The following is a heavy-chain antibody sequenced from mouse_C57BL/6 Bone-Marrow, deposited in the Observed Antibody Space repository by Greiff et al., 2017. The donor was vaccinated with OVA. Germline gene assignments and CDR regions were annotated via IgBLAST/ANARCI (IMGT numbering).Heavy chain of an antibody. D-gene: IGHD2-4*01. J-gene: IGHJ4*01. Sequence: EVQVVESGGGLVQPGGSLSLSCTASGFTFTDYYMSWVRQPPGKALEWLGFIRNKANGYTTEYSASVKGRFTISRDNSQSILYLQMNALRAEDSATDYCARSDYGDCAVDYWGQGTSVTVSS. V-gene: IGHV7-3*01. CDR1: GFTFTDYY. CDR2: IRNKANGYTT. CDR3: ARSDYGDCAVDY.